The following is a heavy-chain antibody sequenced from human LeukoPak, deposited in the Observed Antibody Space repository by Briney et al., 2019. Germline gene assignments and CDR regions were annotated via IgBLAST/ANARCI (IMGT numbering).Heavy chain of an antibody. J-gene: IGHJ4*02. V-gene: IGHV1-2*02. CDR1: GYTFTGYY. Sequence: ASVKVSCKASGYTFTGYYMHWVRQAPGQGLEWMGWINPNSGGTNYAQKFQGRVTMTRDTSISTAYMELSRLRSDYTAVYYCARDTGITGHFGYWGQGTLVTVSS. CDR3: ARDTGITGHFGY. D-gene: IGHD1-20*01. CDR2: INPNSGGT.